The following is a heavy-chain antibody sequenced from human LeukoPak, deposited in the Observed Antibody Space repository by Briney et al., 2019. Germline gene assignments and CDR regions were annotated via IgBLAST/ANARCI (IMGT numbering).Heavy chain of an antibody. J-gene: IGHJ4*02. CDR2: ISGSGGST. Sequence: GGSLRLSCAVSGITLSNYGMSWVRQAPGKGLEWVAGISGSGGSTNYADSVKGRFSISRDNPKSTLYLQMNSLRAEDTAVYFCAQRGVVIRVILVGFHKEAYYFDSWGQGALVTVSS. D-gene: IGHD3-22*01. CDR3: AQRGVVIRVILVGFHKEAYYFDS. V-gene: IGHV3-23*01. CDR1: GITLSNYG.